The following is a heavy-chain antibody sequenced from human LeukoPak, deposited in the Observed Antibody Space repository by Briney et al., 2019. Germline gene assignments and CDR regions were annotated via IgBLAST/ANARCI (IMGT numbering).Heavy chain of an antibody. Sequence: ASVKVSCKASGHTFTGYYMHWVRQAPGQGLEWMGWINPNSGGTNYAQKFQGRVTMTRDTSISTAYMELSRLRSDDTAVYYCARARYCSGGSCPRGNWFDPWGQGTLVTVSS. D-gene: IGHD2-15*01. J-gene: IGHJ5*02. CDR3: ARARYCSGGSCPRGNWFDP. CDR1: GHTFTGYY. CDR2: INPNSGGT. V-gene: IGHV1-2*02.